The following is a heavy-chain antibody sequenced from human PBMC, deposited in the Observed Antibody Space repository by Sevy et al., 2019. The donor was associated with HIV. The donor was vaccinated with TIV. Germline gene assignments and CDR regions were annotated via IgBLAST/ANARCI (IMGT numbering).Heavy chain of an antibody. J-gene: IGHJ3*01. CDR3: ANNCRVVAATWCAFDV. Sequence: GGSLRLSCAASGFTFSGYAMSWVRQVPGKGLEWVSAISGSGSSTYYADSVKGRFTMSRDKSKNTLYLQMNSLRAEDTAVYYCANNCRVVAATWCAFDVWGQGTMVTVSS. CDR2: ISGSGSST. D-gene: IGHD2-15*01. CDR1: GFTFSGYA. V-gene: IGHV3-23*01.